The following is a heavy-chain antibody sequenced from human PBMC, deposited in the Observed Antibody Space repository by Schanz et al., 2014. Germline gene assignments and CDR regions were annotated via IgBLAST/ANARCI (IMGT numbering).Heavy chain of an antibody. CDR1: GYTFTSYG. CDR2: ISTFRNEDT. D-gene: IGHD3-10*01. J-gene: IGHJ4*02. V-gene: IGHV1-18*01. CDR3: ARGRGFYDY. Sequence: QVQLVQSGAEVKKPGSSVKVSCKASGYTFTSYGISWVRQAPGQGPEFMGWISTFRNEDTNSAQRFQGRLTMTADTSTSTAYMELSSLTSEDTAVHYCARGRGFYDYWGQGTLXTVSS.